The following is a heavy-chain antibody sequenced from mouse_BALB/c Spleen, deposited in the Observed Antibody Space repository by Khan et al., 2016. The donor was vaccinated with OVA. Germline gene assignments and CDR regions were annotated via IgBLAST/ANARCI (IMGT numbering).Heavy chain of an antibody. V-gene: IGHV14-1*02. D-gene: IGHD1-2*01. CDR3: ASFLRLLYYFDY. J-gene: IGHJ2*01. CDR1: GFNIKDYY. CDR2: IDPENGNT. Sequence: VQLQQSGAELVRPGALVKLSCKASGFNIKDYYMHWVKQRPEQGLEWIGWIDPENGNTIYDPKFQGKASITADTSSNTAYLQLSSLTSEDTAVYYCASFLRLLYYFDYWGQGTTLTVSS.